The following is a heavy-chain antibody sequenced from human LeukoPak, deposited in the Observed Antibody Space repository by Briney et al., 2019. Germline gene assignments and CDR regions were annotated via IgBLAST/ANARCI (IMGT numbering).Heavy chain of an antibody. CDR2: IYYSGST. V-gene: IGHV4-38-2*01. CDR3: ARVASPLNSMPGTPNSSGWYVGAFDI. J-gene: IGHJ3*02. CDR1: GYSISSGYY. Sequence: SETLSLTCAVSGYSISSGYYWGWIRQPPGKGLEWIGSIYYSGSTYYNPSLKSRVTISVDTSKNQFSLKLSSVTAADTAVYYCARVASPLNSMPGTPNSSGWYVGAFDIWGQGTMVTVSS. D-gene: IGHD6-19*01.